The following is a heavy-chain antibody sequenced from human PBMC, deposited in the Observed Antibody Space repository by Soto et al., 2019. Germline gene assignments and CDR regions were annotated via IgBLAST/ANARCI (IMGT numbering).Heavy chain of an antibody. CDR1: EFSFSTYN. CDR3: ARDPAADGYYGMDV. J-gene: IGHJ6*02. D-gene: IGHD6-13*01. V-gene: IGHV3-21*01. CDR2: ISRTSSHI. Sequence: EVQLVESGGGLVKPGGSLRLSCVASEFSFSTYNMNWVRQAPGEGLRWVSFISRTSSHIHYADSVQGRFTISRDNAKNSLYLEMNSLRAEDTAVYYCARDPAADGYYGMDVWGQGTTVTVSS.